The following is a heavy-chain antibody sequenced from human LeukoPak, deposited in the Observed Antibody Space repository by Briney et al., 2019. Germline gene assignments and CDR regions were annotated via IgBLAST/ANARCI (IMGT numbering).Heavy chain of an antibody. CDR3: AKDLFGSSWFYFDY. D-gene: IGHD6-13*01. V-gene: IGHV3-21*01. CDR2: ISSSSSYI. CDR1: GFTFSSYS. J-gene: IGHJ4*02. Sequence: GGSLRLSCAASGFTFSSYSMNWVRQAPGKGLEWVSSISSSSSYIYYAYSVKGRFTISRDNSKNTLYLQMNSLRAEDTAVYYCAKDLFGSSWFYFDYWGQGTLVTVSS.